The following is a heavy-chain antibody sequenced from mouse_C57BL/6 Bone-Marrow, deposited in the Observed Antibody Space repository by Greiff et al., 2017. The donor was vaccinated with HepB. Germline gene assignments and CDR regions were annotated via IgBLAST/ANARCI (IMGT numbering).Heavy chain of an antibody. D-gene: IGHD1-1*01. Sequence: EVKLMESGPELVKPGDSVKISCKASGYSFTGYFMNWVMQSHGKSLEWIGRINPYNGDTFYNQKFKGKATLTVDKSSSTAHMELRSLTSEDSAVYYCARKDGSSYDEVAYWGQGTLVTVSA. CDR3: ARKDGSSYDEVAY. V-gene: IGHV1-20*01. J-gene: IGHJ3*01. CDR2: INPYNGDT. CDR1: GYSFTGYF.